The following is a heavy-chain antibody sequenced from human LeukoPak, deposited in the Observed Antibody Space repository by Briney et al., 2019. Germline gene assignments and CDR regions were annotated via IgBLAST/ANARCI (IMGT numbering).Heavy chain of an antibody. CDR3: AREELLNAYFDN. J-gene: IGHJ4*02. D-gene: IGHD3-10*01. CDR2: ISYDGSNK. Sequence: GGSLRLSCAASGFTFSSYAMHWVRQAPGKGLEWVAVISYDGSNKYYADSVKGRFTISRDNSKNTLYLQMNSLRAGDTAVYYCAREELLNAYFDNGAREPLVTFP. CDR1: GFTFSSYA. V-gene: IGHV3-30-3*01.